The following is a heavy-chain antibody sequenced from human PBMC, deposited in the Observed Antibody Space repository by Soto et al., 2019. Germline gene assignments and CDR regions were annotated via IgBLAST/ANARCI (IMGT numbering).Heavy chain of an antibody. CDR1: GGSISSSSYY. CDR2: IYYSGST. J-gene: IGHJ6*02. D-gene: IGHD3-3*01. V-gene: IGHV4-39*07. CDR3: ARGLVSRSVNNLWSGYYYYYYGMDV. Sequence: PSETLSLTCTVSGGSISSSSYYWGWIRQPPGKGLEWIGSIYYSGSTYYNPSLKSRVTISVDTSKNQFSLKLSSVTAADTAVYYCARGLVSRSVNNLWSGYYYYYYGMDVWGQGTTVTVSS.